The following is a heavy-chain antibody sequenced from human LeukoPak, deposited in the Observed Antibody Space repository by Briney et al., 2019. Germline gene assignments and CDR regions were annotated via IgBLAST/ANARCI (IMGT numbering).Heavy chain of an antibody. J-gene: IGHJ1*01. V-gene: IGHV4-30-4*08. D-gene: IGHD4-23*01. CDR3: ARTVGTGVFQH. CDR2: IYYSGGT. Sequence: SETLSLTCTVSGGSISSYYWSWIRQPPGKGLEWIGYIYYSGGTYYNPSLKSRVTISVDTSKNQFSLKLSSVTAADTAVYYCARTVGTGVFQHWGQGTLVTVSS. CDR1: GGSISSYY.